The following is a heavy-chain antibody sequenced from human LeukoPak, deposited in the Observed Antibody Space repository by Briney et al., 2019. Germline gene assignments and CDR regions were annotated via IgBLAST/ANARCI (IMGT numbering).Heavy chain of an antibody. D-gene: IGHD5-18*01. CDR1: GVSISSYY. V-gene: IGHV4-59*08. Sequence: SQTLSLTCTVSGVSISSYYWSWIRQPPGKGLEWIGYIYYSGSTNYNPSLKSRVTISVDTSKNQFSLKLSSVTAADTAVYYCASDADTATDYWGQGTLVTVSS. CDR2: IYYSGST. CDR3: ASDADTATDY. J-gene: IGHJ4*02.